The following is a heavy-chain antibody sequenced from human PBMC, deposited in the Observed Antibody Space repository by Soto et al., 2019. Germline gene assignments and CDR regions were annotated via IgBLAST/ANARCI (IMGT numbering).Heavy chain of an antibody. J-gene: IGHJ4*02. V-gene: IGHV4-59*01. D-gene: IGHD3-22*01. CDR3: ARGRAGYYDSSGPSDY. CDR1: GGSTSSYY. CDR2: IYYSGST. Sequence: SETLSLTCTVSGGSTSSYYWSWIRQPPGKGLEWIGYIYYSGSTNYNPSLKSRVTISVDTSKNQFSLKLSSVTAADTAVYYCARGRAGYYDSSGPSDYWGQGTLVTVSS.